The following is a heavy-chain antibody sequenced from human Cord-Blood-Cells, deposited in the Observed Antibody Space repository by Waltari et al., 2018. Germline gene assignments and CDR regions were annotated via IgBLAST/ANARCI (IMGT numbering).Heavy chain of an antibody. CDR3: ASPSIAARRGAFDI. J-gene: IGHJ3*02. V-gene: IGHV1-69*12. CDR2: IIPTFGTA. D-gene: IGHD6-6*01. CDR1: GGTFSSYA. Sequence: QVQLVQSGAEVKKPGSSVKVSCKASGGTFSSYAISWVRQAPGQGLEWMGGIIPTFGTASYAQKFQGRVTSTADESTSTAYMELSSLRSEDTAVYYCASPSIAARRGAFDIWGQGTMVTVSS.